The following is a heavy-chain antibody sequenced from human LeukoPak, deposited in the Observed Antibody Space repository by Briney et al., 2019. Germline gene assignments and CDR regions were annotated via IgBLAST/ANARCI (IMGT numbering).Heavy chain of an antibody. J-gene: IGHJ4*02. V-gene: IGHV3-30-3*01. CDR2: ISYDGSNK. CDR3: ARDYREGPHYYFDY. CDR1: GFTFSSYA. Sequence: GRSLKLSCAASGFTFSSYAMHWVRQAPGKGLEWVAVISYDGSNKYYADSVKGRFTISRDNSKNTLYLQMNSLRAEDTAVYYCARDYREGPHYYFDYWGQGTLVTVSS. D-gene: IGHD1-26*01.